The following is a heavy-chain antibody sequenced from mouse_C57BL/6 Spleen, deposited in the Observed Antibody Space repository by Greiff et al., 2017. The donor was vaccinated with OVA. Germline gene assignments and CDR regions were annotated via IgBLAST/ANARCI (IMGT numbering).Heavy chain of an antibody. V-gene: IGHV1-64*01. CDR2: IHPNSGST. D-gene: IGHD2-4*01. CDR3: ARGGLPYYFDY. J-gene: IGHJ2*01. Sequence: VQLQEPGAELVKPGASVKLSCKASGYTFTSYWMHWVKQRPGQGLEWIGMIHPNSGSTNYNEKFKSKATLTVDKSSSTAYMQLSSLTSDDSAVYYCARGGLPYYFDYWGQGTTLTVSS. CDR1: GYTFTSYW.